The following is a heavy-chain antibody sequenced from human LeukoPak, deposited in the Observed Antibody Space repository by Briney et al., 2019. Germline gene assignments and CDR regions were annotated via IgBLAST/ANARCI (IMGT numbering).Heavy chain of an antibody. CDR1: GYTFTSSA. V-gene: IGHV7-4-1*02. CDR3: ATDLKKGDSGCFDY. Sequence: GASVKVSCKASGYTFTSSALNWVRQAPGQGLEWMGWINTNTGNPTYAQGFTGRFVFSLDTSVSTAYLHISSLKAGDTAVYYCATDLKKGDSGCFDYWGQGTLVTVSS. CDR2: INTNTGNP. D-gene: IGHD6-19*01. J-gene: IGHJ4*02.